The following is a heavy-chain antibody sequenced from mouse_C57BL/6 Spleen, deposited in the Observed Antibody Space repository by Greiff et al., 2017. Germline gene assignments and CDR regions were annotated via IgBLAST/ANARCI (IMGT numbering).Heavy chain of an antibody. J-gene: IGHJ3*01. CDR3: TYDYVFAY. CDR2: IDPENGDT. Sequence: EVQLQQSGAELVRPGASVKLSCTASGFNIKDDYMHWVKQRPEQGLEWIGWIDPENGDTEYASKFQGKATITADTSSNTAYLQLSSLTSEDTAVYSCTYDYVFAYWGQGTLVTVSA. D-gene: IGHD2-4*01. CDR1: GFNIKDDY. V-gene: IGHV14-4*01.